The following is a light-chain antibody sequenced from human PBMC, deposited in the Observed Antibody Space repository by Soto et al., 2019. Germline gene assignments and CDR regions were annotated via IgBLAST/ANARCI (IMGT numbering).Light chain of an antibody. J-gene: IGKJ5*01. CDR1: QSVSDN. V-gene: IGKV3-15*01. CDR3: QQYHDWPPIT. Sequence: EIVMTQSPATLSVSPGERATLSCRASQSVSDNLAWYQQKPGQAPRLLIYGALTRATGVPARFRGSGSGTDFTLTISSQQSEDFAVYYCQQYHDWPPITFGQGTRLEIK. CDR2: GAL.